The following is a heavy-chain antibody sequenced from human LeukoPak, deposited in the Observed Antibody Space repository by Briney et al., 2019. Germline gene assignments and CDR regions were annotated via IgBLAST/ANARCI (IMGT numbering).Heavy chain of an antibody. D-gene: IGHD3-10*01. CDR3: ARQFSGRLKTFDY. CDR2: IYYSGST. CDR1: GGSISSSY. V-gene: IGHV4-59*08. J-gene: IGHJ4*02. Sequence: SGTLSLTCTVSGGSISSSYWNWIRQPPGKGLEWIGDIYYSGSTTYNPSLKGRVTISVDTSKNQFSLRLSSVTAADTAVYYCARQFSGRLKTFDYWGQGTLVTVSS.